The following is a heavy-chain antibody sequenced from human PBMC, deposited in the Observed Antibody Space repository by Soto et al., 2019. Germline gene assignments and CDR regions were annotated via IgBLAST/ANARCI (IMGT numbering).Heavy chain of an antibody. Sequence: GGSLRLSCAASGFTFSSYWMSWVRQAPGKGLEWVANIKQDGSEKYYVDSVKGRFTISRDNAKNSLYLQMNSLRAEDTAVYYCARAALLWFGEFRVPVDYWGQGTLVTVSS. CDR3: ARAALLWFGEFRVPVDY. CDR1: GFTFSSYW. V-gene: IGHV3-7*01. CDR2: IKQDGSEK. D-gene: IGHD3-10*01. J-gene: IGHJ4*02.